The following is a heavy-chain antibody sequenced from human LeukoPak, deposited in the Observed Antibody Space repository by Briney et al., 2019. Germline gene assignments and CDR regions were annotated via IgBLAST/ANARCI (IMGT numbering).Heavy chain of an antibody. J-gene: IGHJ4*02. D-gene: IGHD2-2*01. V-gene: IGHV1-69*05. CDR3: ARDLEHCRNIICSNSAY. Sequence: SVKVSCKASGGTFSSYAISWVRQAPGQGLEWMGGIIPIFGTANYAQKFEGRVTMTTDTSTNTVYMDLRSLRSDDTAVYYCARDLEHCRNIICSNSAYWGQGTLVTVSS. CDR2: IIPIFGTA. CDR1: GGTFSSYA.